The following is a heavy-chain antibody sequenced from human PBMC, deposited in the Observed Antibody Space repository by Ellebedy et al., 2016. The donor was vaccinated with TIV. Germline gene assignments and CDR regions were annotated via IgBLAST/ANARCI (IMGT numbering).Heavy chain of an antibody. D-gene: IGHD6-13*01. V-gene: IGHV3-30*19. J-gene: IGHJ4*02. Sequence: GESLKISXAASGFTFSSYGMHWVRQAPGKGLEWVAVIWYDGSNKYYADSVKGRFTISRDNSKNTLYLQMNSLRAEDTAVYYCARSSSRSYYFDYWGQGTLVTVSS. CDR3: ARSSSRSYYFDY. CDR2: IWYDGSNK. CDR1: GFTFSSYG.